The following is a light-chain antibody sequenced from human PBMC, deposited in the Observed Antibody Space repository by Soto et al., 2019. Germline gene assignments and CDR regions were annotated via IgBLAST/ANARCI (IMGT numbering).Light chain of an antibody. CDR3: QQLNSYPQIT. J-gene: IGKJ3*01. CDR1: QGISSY. Sequence: DIQLTQSPSFLSASVGDRVTITCRASQGISSYLAWYQQKPGKAPKLLIYAASTLQSGVPSRFSGSGSVTEFTLTISSLQPEDVATYYCQQLNSYPQITFGPGTKVDLK. V-gene: IGKV1-9*01. CDR2: AAS.